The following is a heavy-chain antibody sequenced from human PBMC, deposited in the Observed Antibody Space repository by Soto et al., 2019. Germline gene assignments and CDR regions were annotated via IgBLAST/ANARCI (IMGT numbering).Heavy chain of an antibody. V-gene: IGHV1-18*01. CDR3: ARAVVAWLDYYYGMDV. D-gene: IGHD2-2*01. CDR1: GYTFTSYG. CDR2: ISAYNGNT. Sequence: ASVKVSCKASGYTFTSYGISWVRQAPGQGLEWMGWISAYNGNTNYAQKLQGRVTMTTDTSTSTAYMELRSLRSDDTAVYYCARAVVAWLDYYYGMDVWGQGTTVTVSS. J-gene: IGHJ6*02.